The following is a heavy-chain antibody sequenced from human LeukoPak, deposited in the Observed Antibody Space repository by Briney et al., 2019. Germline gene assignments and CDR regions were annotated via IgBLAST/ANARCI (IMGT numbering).Heavy chain of an antibody. V-gene: IGHV1-46*01. J-gene: IGHJ4*02. D-gene: IGHD3-22*01. CDR3: ARVSYDYYDSSGYYYFDY. CDR1: GYTFTSYY. CDR2: INPSGGST. Sequence: ASVKVSCKASGYTFTSYYMHWVRQAPGQGLEWMRIINPSGGSTSYAQKFQGRVTMTRDTSTSTVYIELSSLRSEDTAVYYCARVSYDYYDSSGYYYFDYWGQGTLVTVSS.